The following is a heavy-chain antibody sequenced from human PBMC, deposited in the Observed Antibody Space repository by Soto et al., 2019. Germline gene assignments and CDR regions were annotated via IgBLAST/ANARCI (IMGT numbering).Heavy chain of an antibody. J-gene: IGHJ4*02. V-gene: IGHV4-59*01. Sequence: SETLSLTCTVSGGSISSYYWSWIRQPPGKGLEWIGYIYYSGSTNYNPSLKSRVTISVDTSKNQFSLKLSSVTAADTAVYYCARGVWQLSLYFEYWGQGTLVTVSS. CDR2: IYYSGST. CDR1: GGSISSYY. D-gene: IGHD6-6*01. CDR3: ARGVWQLSLYFEY.